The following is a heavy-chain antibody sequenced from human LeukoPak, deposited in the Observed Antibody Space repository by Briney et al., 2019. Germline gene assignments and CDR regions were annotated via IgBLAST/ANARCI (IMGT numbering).Heavy chain of an antibody. CDR2: IYHSGST. D-gene: IGHD4-17*01. V-gene: IGHV4-30-2*01. J-gene: IGHJ4*02. Sequence: PSKTLSLTCAVSGGSISSGGYSWSWIRQPPGKGLEWIGYIYHSGSTYYNPSLKSRVTISVDRSKNQFSLKLSSVTAADTAVYYCARGYGDYGYYFDYWGQGTLVTVSS. CDR1: GGSISSGGYS. CDR3: ARGYGDYGYYFDY.